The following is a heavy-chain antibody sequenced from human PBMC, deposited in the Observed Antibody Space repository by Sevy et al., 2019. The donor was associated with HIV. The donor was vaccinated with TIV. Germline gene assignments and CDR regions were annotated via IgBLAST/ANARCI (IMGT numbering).Heavy chain of an antibody. Sequence: GGSLRLSCAASGFTFSTYANHWVRQAPGKGLEWVALISYDGSKIFYIDSVKGRFTISRDNAKNSLYLQMTSLRAEDTAVYYCARDKNSAMVTPFDFWGQGTLVTVSS. D-gene: IGHD5-18*01. J-gene: IGHJ4*02. CDR2: ISYDGSKI. CDR1: GFTFSTYA. V-gene: IGHV3-30*04. CDR3: ARDKNSAMVTPFDF.